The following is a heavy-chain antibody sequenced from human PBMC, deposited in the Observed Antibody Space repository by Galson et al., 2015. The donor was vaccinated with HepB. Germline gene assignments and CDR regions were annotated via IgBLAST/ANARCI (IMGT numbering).Heavy chain of an antibody. D-gene: IGHD3-10*01. Sequence: SLRLSCAASGFTFSSYGMHWVRQAPGKGLEWVAVISYDGSNKYYADSVKGRFTISRDNSKSTLYLQMNSLRAEDTAVYYCATDYGSGSYYYYYGMDVWGQGTTVTVSS. CDR3: ATDYGSGSYYYYYGMDV. J-gene: IGHJ6*02. CDR2: ISYDGSNK. V-gene: IGHV3-30*03. CDR1: GFTFSSYG.